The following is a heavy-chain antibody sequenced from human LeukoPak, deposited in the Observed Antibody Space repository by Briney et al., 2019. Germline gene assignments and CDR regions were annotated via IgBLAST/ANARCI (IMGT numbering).Heavy chain of an antibody. CDR2: ISGSGGST. CDR3: ARASGIYGSGWYFDY. CDR1: GFTFSSYA. J-gene: IGHJ4*02. V-gene: IGHV3-23*01. Sequence: GGSLRLSCAASGFTFSSYAMSWVRQAPGKGLEWVSAISGSGGSTYYADSVKGRFTISRDNSKNTLYLQMNTLRAEDTAVYYCARASGIYGSGWYFDYWGQGTLVTVSS. D-gene: IGHD6-19*01.